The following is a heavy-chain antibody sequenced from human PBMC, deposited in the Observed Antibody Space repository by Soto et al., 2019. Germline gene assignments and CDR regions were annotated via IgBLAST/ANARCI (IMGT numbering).Heavy chain of an antibody. V-gene: IGHV1-18*04. CDR1: GYTFTSYG. Sequence: QVQLVQSGTEVKKPGASVNVSCKAFGYTFTSYGFSWVRQVPGQGLEWLGWISAFNGDTQYAQTMKGRLTVTTDTSTTTVHMELRSLTPADTAVYYCAREAGWQRMVPYDWGQGTLSPS. D-gene: IGHD6-25*01. CDR2: ISAFNGDT. CDR3: AREAGWQRMVPYD. J-gene: IGHJ4*02.